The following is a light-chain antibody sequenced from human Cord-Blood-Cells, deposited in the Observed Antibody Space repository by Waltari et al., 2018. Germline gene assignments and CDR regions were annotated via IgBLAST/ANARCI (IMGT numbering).Light chain of an antibody. V-gene: IGKV1-39*01. CDR1: QSISSY. CDR3: QQSYSTPST. Sequence: DIQMTQPPPSLSASVGDRVTITCRSSQSISSYLNWYQQKPGKAPKHLIYAASSLQSGVPSRFSGSGAGTDVTLTSSSLQPENFATYYCQQSYSTPSTFGGGTKVEIK. CDR2: AAS. J-gene: IGKJ4*02.